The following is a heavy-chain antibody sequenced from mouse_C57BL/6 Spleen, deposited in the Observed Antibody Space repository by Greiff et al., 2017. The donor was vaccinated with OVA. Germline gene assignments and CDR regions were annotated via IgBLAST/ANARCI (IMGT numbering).Heavy chain of an antibody. V-gene: IGHV1-82*01. CDR1: GYAFSSSW. D-gene: IGHD2-4*01. J-gene: IGHJ3*01. Sequence: VQLQQSGPELVKPGASVKISCKASGYAFSSSWMNWVQQRPGKGLEWIGRIYPGDGDTNYNGKFKGKATLTADKSSSTAYMQLSSLTSEDSAVYFCARYDYGFAYWGQGTLVTVSA. CDR3: ARYDYGFAY. CDR2: IYPGDGDT.